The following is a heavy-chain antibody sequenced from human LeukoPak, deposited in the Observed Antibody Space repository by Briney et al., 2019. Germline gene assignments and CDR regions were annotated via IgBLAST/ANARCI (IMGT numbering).Heavy chain of an antibody. J-gene: IGHJ3*02. CDR1: GYSFTSYW. CDR3: ARPLDGSGWDDALDI. CDR2: IDPSDSYT. D-gene: IGHD6-19*01. V-gene: IGHV5-10-1*01. Sequence: GESLKISCKGSGYSFTSYWISWVRQMPGKGLEWMGRIDPSDSYTNYSPSFQGHVTISADKSISTAYLQWSSLKASDTAMYYCARPLDGSGWDDALDIWGQGTMVTVSS.